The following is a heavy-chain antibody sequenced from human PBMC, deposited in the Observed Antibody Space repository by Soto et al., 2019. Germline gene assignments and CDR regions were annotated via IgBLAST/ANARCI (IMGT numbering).Heavy chain of an antibody. D-gene: IGHD6-13*01. V-gene: IGHV4-39*01. CDR2: IYYSGST. Sequence: SETLSLTCTVSGGSISSSSFHLGWLRPPPGKGLEWIGSIYYSGSTYYSPSLKSRVTISVDASKSQFSLKLSSVTAADTAVYYCARRERAAGTDWWFDPWGQGTLVTVSS. CDR1: GGSISSSSFH. CDR3: ARRERAAGTDWWFDP. J-gene: IGHJ5*02.